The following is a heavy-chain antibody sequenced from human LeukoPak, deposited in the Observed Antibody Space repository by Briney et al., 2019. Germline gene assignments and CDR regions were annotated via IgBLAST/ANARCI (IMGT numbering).Heavy chain of an antibody. D-gene: IGHD3-9*01. CDR1: GGSISSGDYY. J-gene: IGHJ3*02. CDR2: IYYSGST. V-gene: IGHV4-30-4*01. Sequence: SETPSLTCTVSGGSISSGDYYWSWIRQPPGKGLEWIGYIYYSGSTYYNPSLKSRVTISVDTSKNQFSLKLSSVTAADTAVYYCARDPRAPYYDILTGYHAFDIWGQGTMVTVSS. CDR3: ARDPRAPYYDILTGYHAFDI.